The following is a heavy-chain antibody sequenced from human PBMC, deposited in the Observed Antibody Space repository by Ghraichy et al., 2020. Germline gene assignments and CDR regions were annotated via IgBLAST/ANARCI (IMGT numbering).Heavy chain of an antibody. CDR2: IYYSGST. CDR1: GDSISSGDYF. CDR3: ARVSTTVITGYWYFDV. Sequence: TLSLTCTISGDSISSGDYFWSWVRQHPGKGLEWIGNIYYSGSTYYNPSLKSRLIISVDTSKNQLFLRLSSVTAADTAVYYCARVSTTVITGYWYFDVWGRGTLVTVSS. J-gene: IGHJ2*01. V-gene: IGHV4-31*03. D-gene: IGHD4-17*01.